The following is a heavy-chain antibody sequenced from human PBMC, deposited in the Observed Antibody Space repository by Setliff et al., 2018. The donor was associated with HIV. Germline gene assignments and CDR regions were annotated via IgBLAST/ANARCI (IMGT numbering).Heavy chain of an antibody. D-gene: IGHD6-13*01. V-gene: IGHV1-8*02. J-gene: IGHJ3*01. Sequence: WASVKVSCKASGYTFTSYDINWVRQATGQGLEWMGWMNPNSGNTGYAQKFQGRVTMTRNTSTSTAYMELSNLRSEDTAVYYCAREVASYSSRFDAFDVWGQGTTVTVSS. CDR1: GYTFTSYD. CDR3: AREVASYSSRFDAFDV. CDR2: MNPNSGNT.